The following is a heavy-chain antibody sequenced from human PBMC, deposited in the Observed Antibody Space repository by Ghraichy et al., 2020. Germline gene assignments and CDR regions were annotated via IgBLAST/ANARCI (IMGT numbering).Heavy chain of an antibody. J-gene: IGHJ4*02. D-gene: IGHD3-22*01. CDR1: GGSISSYY. Sequence: SETLSLPCTVSGGSISSYYWSWIRQPPGKGLEWIGYIYYSGSTNYNPSLKSRVTISVDTSKNPFSLKLSSVTAADTAVYYCARVSRAYDSSGYYYDYWGQGTLVTVSA. V-gene: IGHV4-59*01. CDR3: ARVSRAYDSSGYYYDY. CDR2: IYYSGST.